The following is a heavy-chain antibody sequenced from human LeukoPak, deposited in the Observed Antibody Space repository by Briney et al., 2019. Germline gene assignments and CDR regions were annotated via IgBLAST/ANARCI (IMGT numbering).Heavy chain of an antibody. Sequence: ASVKVSCKASGGTFSSYTISWVRQAPGQGLEWMGRIIPILGIANYAQKFQGRVTITADKSTSTAYMELSSLRSEDTAAYYCARDLTAVAGPPLALYGMDVWGQGTTVTVSS. CDR2: IIPILGIA. CDR3: ARDLTAVAGPPLALYGMDV. CDR1: GGTFSSYT. J-gene: IGHJ6*02. V-gene: IGHV1-69*04. D-gene: IGHD6-19*01.